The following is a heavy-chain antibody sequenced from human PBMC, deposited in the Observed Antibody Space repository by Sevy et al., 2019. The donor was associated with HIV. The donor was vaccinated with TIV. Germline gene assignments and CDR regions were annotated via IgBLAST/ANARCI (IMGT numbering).Heavy chain of an antibody. D-gene: IGHD3-3*01. CDR1: GGSISSYY. J-gene: IGHJ6*02. V-gene: IGHV4-59*13. CDR3: AGNYDFWSGYYIYYYGMDV. Sequence: SETLSLTCTVSGGSISSYYWSWIRQPPGKGLEWIGYIYYSGGTNYNPSLKSRVTISVDTSKNQFSLKLSSVTAADTAVYYCAGNYDFWSGYYIYYYGMDVWGQGTTVTVSS. CDR2: IYYSGGT.